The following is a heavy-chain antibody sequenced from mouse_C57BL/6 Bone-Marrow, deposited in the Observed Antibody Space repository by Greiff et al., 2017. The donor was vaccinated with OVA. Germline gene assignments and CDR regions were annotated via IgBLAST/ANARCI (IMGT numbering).Heavy chain of an antibody. J-gene: IGHJ3*01. V-gene: IGHV2-6*01. CDR1: GFSLTSYG. CDR2: IWGVGST. D-gene: IGHD2-3*01. Sequence: VQLVESGPGLVAPSQSLSITCTVSGFSLTSYGVDWVRQSPGKGLEWLGVIWGVGSTNYNSALKSRLSISKDNSKSQVFLKMNSLQTDDTAMYYCASCRDDGYYWFAYWGQGTLVTVSA. CDR3: ASCRDDGYYWFAY.